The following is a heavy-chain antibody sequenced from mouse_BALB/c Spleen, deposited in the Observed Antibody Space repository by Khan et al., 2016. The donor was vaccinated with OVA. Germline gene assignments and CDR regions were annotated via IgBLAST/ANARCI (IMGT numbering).Heavy chain of an antibody. Sequence: EVQLQESGPGLVKPSQSLSLTCTVTGYSITSGYGWNWIRQFPGNKLEWMGYISYSGSTNYNPSLKSRFSINRDTSKNQFFLQLNSVTTEDTGTYYCAITARIRYWGQGTTLPGSS. CDR1: GYSITSGYG. CDR2: ISYSGST. D-gene: IGHD1-2*01. V-gene: IGHV3-2*02. CDR3: AITARIRY. J-gene: IGHJ2*01.